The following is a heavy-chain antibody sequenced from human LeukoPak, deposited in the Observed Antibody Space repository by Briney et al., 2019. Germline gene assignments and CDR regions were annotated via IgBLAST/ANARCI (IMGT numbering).Heavy chain of an antibody. J-gene: IGHJ4*02. CDR1: GYSFTSYW. Sequence: HGESLRISCKGSGYSFTSYWIGWVRQMPGKGLEGMGIIYPGDSDTRYSPSFQGQVTISADKSISTAYLQWSSLKASDTAMYYCARQSYSYGYADYWGQGTLVTVSS. CDR2: IYPGDSDT. D-gene: IGHD5-18*01. CDR3: ARQSYSYGYADY. V-gene: IGHV5-51*01.